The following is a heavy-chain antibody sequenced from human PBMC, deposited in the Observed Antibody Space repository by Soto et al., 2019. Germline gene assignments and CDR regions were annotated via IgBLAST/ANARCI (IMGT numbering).Heavy chain of an antibody. Sequence: PGESLKISCKGSGYSFTSYWISWVRQMPGKGLEWMGRIDPSDSYTNYSPSFQGHVTISADKSISTAYLQWSSLKASDTAMYYCASQGDIVATITHWGQGTLVTVSS. J-gene: IGHJ4*02. CDR1: GYSFTSYW. CDR3: ASQGDIVATITH. V-gene: IGHV5-10-1*01. D-gene: IGHD5-12*01. CDR2: IDPSDSYT.